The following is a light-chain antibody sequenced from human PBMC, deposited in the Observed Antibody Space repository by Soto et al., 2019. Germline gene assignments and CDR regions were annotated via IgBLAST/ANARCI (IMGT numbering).Light chain of an antibody. CDR3: QQSSGSRDWA. CDR2: AAS. Sequence: DIKMTQSPSSLSAYVGDRVTITCRASQGISTYLNWYQQKPGKAPKLLIYAASSLQSGVPSRFSGSGSGTDFTLTIRGLQPEDFATYYCQQSSGSRDWAFGQGTNVDIK. V-gene: IGKV1-39*01. J-gene: IGKJ1*01. CDR1: QGISTY.